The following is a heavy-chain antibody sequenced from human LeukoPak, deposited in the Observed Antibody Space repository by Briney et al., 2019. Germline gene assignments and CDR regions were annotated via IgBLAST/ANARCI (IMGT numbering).Heavy chain of an antibody. D-gene: IGHD3-3*01. V-gene: IGHV3-30*02. CDR3: AIQGLKTSYYDFWSGYSNDAFDI. CDR2: IRYDGSNK. Sequence: GGSLRLSCAASGFTFSSYGMHWVRQAPGKGLEWVAFIRYDGSNKYYADSVKGRFTISRDNAKNSLYLQMNSLRAEDTAVYYCAIQGLKTSYYDFWSGYSNDAFDIWGQGTMVTVSS. CDR1: GFTFSSYG. J-gene: IGHJ3*02.